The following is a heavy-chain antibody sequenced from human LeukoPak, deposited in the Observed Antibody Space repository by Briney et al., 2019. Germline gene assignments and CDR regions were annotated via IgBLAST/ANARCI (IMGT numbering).Heavy chain of an antibody. CDR1: GFTFSSYG. CDR2: ISYDGSNK. Sequence: GGSLRLSCAASGFTFSSYGMHWVRQAPGKGLEWVAVISYDGSNKYYADSVKGRFTISRDNSKNTLYLQMNSLRAEDTAVYYCAKDSEGSVSYIPGEFDYWGQGTLVTVSS. J-gene: IGHJ4*02. V-gene: IGHV3-30*18. D-gene: IGHD3-10*01. CDR3: AKDSEGSVSYIPGEFDY.